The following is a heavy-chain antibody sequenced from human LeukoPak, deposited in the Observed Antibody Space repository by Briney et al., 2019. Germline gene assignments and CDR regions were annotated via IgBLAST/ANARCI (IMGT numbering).Heavy chain of an antibody. J-gene: IGHJ4*02. V-gene: IGHV3-30*04. D-gene: IGHD5-24*01. CDR1: GFTFSSYA. CDR3: ARVNGYNYGSLHY. CDR2: ISYDGSNK. Sequence: GGSLRLSCAASGFTFSSYAMHWVRQAPGKGLEWVAVISYDGSNKYYADSVKGRFTISRDNSKNTLYLQMNSLRAEDTAVYYCARVNGYNYGSLHYWGQGTLVTVSS.